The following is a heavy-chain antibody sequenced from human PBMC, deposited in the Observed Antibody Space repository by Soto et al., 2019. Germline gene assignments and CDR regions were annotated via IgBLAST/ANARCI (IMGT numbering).Heavy chain of an antibody. V-gene: IGHV1-2*02. Sequence: ASVQVSCKASGYTFTGYRIHWVRQAPGQGLEWMGWINPNSGYTKQLEKLQGRVTMTRDTSISTAYMELSSLNSDDTAWYYCVIIGGSLWGQGTLVTVSS. J-gene: IGHJ4*02. CDR3: VIIGGSL. CDR2: INPNSGYT. D-gene: IGHD3-16*01. CDR1: GYTFTGYR.